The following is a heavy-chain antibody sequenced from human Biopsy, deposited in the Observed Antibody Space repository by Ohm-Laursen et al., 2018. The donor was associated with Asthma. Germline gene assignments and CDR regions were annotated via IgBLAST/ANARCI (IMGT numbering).Heavy chain of an antibody. Sequence: SLRLSCPASGFTFSSYSMNWVRQAPGKGLEWVSSINSSSSYIYYADSVKGRFTISRDNAKNSLYLQMNSLRAEDTAVYYCARDGTDMNEAMPKDYWGQGTLVTVSS. CDR1: GFTFSSYS. V-gene: IGHV3-21*01. D-gene: IGHD2-2*01. J-gene: IGHJ4*02. CDR3: ARDGTDMNEAMPKDY. CDR2: INSSSSYI.